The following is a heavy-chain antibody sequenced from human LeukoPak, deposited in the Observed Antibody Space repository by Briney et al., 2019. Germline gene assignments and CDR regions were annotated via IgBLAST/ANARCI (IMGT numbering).Heavy chain of an antibody. CDR1: GFTFSSYG. CDR3: TRGGGYDSLSLSVY. CDR2: ISSSSSHI. J-gene: IGHJ4*02. Sequence: GGSLRLSCAASGFTFSSYGMNWVRQAPGKGLEWVSYISSSSSHIYYADSVKGRFTISRDNAKDSLYLQMNSLRAEDTAVYYCTRGGGYDSLSLSVYWGQGTLVTVSS. V-gene: IGHV3-21*05. D-gene: IGHD5-12*01.